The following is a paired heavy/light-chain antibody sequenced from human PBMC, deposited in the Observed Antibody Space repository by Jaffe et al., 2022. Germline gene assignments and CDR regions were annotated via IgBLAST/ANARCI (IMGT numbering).Heavy chain of an antibody. CDR1: GFTFSSYE. Sequence: EVQLVESGGGLVQPGGSLRLSCAASGFTFSSYEMNWVRQAPGKGLEWVSYISSSGSTIYYADSVKGRFTISRDNAKNSLYLQMNSLRAEDTAVYYCARDGPPEQQLYYDHSGVYYYYMDVWGKGTTVTVSS. CDR2: ISSSGSTI. V-gene: IGHV3-48*03. CDR3: ARDGPPEQQLYYDHSGVYYYYMDV. D-gene: IGHD6-13*01. J-gene: IGHJ6*03.
Light chain of an antibody. V-gene: IGLV2-11*01. CDR3: CSYAGSYTPYV. J-gene: IGLJ1*01. CDR1: SSDVGGYNY. Sequence: QSALTQPRSVSGSPGQSVTISCTGTSSDVGGYNYVSWYQQHPGKAPKLMIYDVSKRPSGVPDRFSGSKSGNTASLTISGLQAEDEADYYCCSYAGSYTPYVFGTGTKVTVL. CDR2: DVS.